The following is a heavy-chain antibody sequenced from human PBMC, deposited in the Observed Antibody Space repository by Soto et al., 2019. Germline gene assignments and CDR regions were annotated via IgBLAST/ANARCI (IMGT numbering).Heavy chain of an antibody. V-gene: IGHV1-69*13. CDR2: IIPIIGTA. J-gene: IGHJ5*02. CDR1: GGTFSSYA. CDR3: ARDVTYYYDSSGYPSSQAP. Sequence: ASVKVSCKASGGTFSSYAISWVRQAPGQGLEWMGGIIPIIGTANYAQKFQGRVTITADESTSTAYMELSSLRSEDTAVYYCARDVTYYYDSSGYPSSQAPWGQGTLVTVSS. D-gene: IGHD3-22*01.